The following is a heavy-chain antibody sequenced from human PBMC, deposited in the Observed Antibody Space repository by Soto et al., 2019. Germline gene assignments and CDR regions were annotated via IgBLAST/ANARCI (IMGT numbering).Heavy chain of an antibody. CDR2: INHSGRV. V-gene: IGHV4-34*01. Sequence: SETLSLTCAVYGGSFSGHSWTWIRQSPGKGLEWIGDINHSGRVNYSPSLKSRVTISLDTSKNQFSLTLSAVTAADTAVYYCARVVYGSRSYYSYYYDMDVWGQGTMVTVSS. D-gene: IGHD3-10*01. J-gene: IGHJ6*02. CDR3: ARVVYGSRSYYSYYYDMDV. CDR1: GGSFSGHS.